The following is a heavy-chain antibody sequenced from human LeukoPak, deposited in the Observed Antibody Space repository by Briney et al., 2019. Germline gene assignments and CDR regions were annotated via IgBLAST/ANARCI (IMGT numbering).Heavy chain of an antibody. D-gene: IGHD3-22*01. CDR2: MNPNSGNT. J-gene: IGHJ4*02. Sequence: ASVKVSCKASGYTFTSYDINWVRQAAGQGLEWMGWMNPNSGNTGYAQKFQGRVTMTRNTSISTAYMELSSLRSEDTAVYYCARIRYDSSGYHVDYWGQGTLVTVSS. CDR3: ARIRYDSSGYHVDY. CDR1: GYTFTSYD. V-gene: IGHV1-8*01.